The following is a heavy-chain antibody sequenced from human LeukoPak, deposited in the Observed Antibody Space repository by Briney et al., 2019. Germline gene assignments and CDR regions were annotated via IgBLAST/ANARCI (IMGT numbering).Heavy chain of an antibody. CDR3: AKGPPRLWLYLVDY. Sequence: GGSLRLSCAASGFTFSSYAMSWVRQAPGKGLEWVSAISGSGGSTYYADSEKGRFTISRDNSKNTLYLQMNSLRAEDTAVYYCAKGPPRLWLYLVDYWGQGTLVTVSS. CDR2: ISGSGGST. CDR1: GFTFSSYA. D-gene: IGHD5-18*01. J-gene: IGHJ4*02. V-gene: IGHV3-23*01.